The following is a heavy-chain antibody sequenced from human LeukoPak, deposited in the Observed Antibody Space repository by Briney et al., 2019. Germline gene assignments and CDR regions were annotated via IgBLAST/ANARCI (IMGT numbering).Heavy chain of an antibody. CDR1: GFTFSSYA. J-gene: IGHJ3*02. D-gene: IGHD5-12*01. V-gene: IGHV3-23*01. Sequence: GGSLRLSCAASGFTFSSYAMSWVRQAPGKGLEWVSAISGSGGSTYYADSVKGRFTISRDNSKNTLYLQMNSLRAEDTAVYYCAKDRTNIVATMGAFDIWGQGTMVTVSS. CDR2: ISGSGGST. CDR3: AKDRTNIVATMGAFDI.